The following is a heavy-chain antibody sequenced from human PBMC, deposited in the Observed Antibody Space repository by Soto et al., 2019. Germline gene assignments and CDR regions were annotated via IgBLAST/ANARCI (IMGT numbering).Heavy chain of an antibody. J-gene: IGHJ4*02. Sequence: GGSLRLCCAASGFTFSSYSMNWVRQAPGKGLEWVSYISSSSSTIYYADSVKGRFTISRDNAKNSLYLQMNSLRDEDTAVYYCARKYSSGWYFDYWGQGTLVTVS. V-gene: IGHV3-48*02. CDR2: ISSSSSTI. CDR1: GFTFSSYS. D-gene: IGHD6-19*01. CDR3: ARKYSSGWYFDY.